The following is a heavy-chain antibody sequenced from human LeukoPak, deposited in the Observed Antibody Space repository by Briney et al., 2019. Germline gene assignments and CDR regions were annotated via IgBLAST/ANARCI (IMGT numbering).Heavy chain of an antibody. CDR3: ARAYYDFWSGLPVDY. Sequence: ASGKVSCKASGYTFTGYYMHWVRQAPGQGLEWMGWINPNSGGTNYAQKFQGRVTMTRDTSISTAYMELSRLRSDDTAVYYCARAYYDFWSGLPVDYWGQGTLVTVSS. J-gene: IGHJ4*02. CDR1: GYTFTGYY. D-gene: IGHD3-3*01. V-gene: IGHV1-2*02. CDR2: INPNSGGT.